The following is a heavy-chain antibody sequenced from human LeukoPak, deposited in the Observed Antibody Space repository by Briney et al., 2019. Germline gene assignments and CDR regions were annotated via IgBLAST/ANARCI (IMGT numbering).Heavy chain of an antibody. Sequence: PSETLSLTCAVYGGSLSGYYWSWIRQPPGKGLEWIGYIYYSGSTYYNPSLKSRVTISVDTSKNQFSLKLSSVTAADTAVYYCHCYTVTTPYFDYWGQGTLVTVSS. D-gene: IGHD4-17*01. CDR2: IYYSGST. CDR3: HCYTVTTPYFDY. J-gene: IGHJ4*02. V-gene: IGHV4-59*06. CDR1: GGSLSGYY.